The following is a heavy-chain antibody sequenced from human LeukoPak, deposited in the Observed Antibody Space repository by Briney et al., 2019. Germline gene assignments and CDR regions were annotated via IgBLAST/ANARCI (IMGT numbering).Heavy chain of an antibody. CDR3: ARVEMATITIRGSFDY. CDR1: GYTFTSYA. D-gene: IGHD5-24*01. CDR2: VNAGNGNT. V-gene: IGHV1-3*01. J-gene: IGHJ4*02. Sequence: ASVKGSCKASGYTFTSYAMHWVRQAPGQRLEWMGWVNAGNGNTKYSQKFQGRVTITRDTSASTAYMELSSLRSEDTAVYYCARVEMATITIRGSFDYWGQGTLVTVSS.